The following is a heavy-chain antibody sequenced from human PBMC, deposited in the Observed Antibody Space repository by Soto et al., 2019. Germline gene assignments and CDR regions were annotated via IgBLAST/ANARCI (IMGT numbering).Heavy chain of an antibody. Sequence: ASVKISCKASGYTLTSYATHWVRQAPGQRPEWMGWINGGNGKTKYSQRFQGRVTITRDISASTDYLELSSLTSEDTAVYYCTRADCSSNTCYFYYGMDVWGQGTTVTVSS. V-gene: IGHV1-3*01. CDR2: INGGNGKT. D-gene: IGHD2-2*01. CDR1: GYTLTSYA. CDR3: TRADCSSNTCYFYYGMDV. J-gene: IGHJ6*02.